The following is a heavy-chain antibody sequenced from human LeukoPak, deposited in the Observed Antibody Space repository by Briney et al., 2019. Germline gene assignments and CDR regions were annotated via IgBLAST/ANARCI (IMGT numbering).Heavy chain of an antibody. CDR2: IIPIFGTA. CDR1: GGTFSSYA. V-gene: IGHV1-69*01. J-gene: IGHJ6*04. Sequence: GSSVTVSCKASGGTFSSYAISWVRQAPGQGLEWMGGIIPIFGTANYAQKFQGRVTITADESTSTAYMELSSLRSEDTAVYYCASHRVVAATGFYYYGMDVWGRGTTVTVSS. D-gene: IGHD2-15*01. CDR3: ASHRVVAATGFYYYGMDV.